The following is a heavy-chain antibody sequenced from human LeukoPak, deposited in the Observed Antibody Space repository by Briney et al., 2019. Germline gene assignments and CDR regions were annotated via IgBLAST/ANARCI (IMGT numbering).Heavy chain of an antibody. CDR1: GFTFRSYA. Sequence: GGSLRLSCAASGFTFRSYAMHWVRQAPGKGLEGVAVISYDGSNKYYADSVKGRFTISRDNSKNTLYLQMNSLRAEDTAVYYCARRGYSYGQYYFDYWGQGTLVTVSS. D-gene: IGHD5-18*01. CDR3: ARRGYSYGQYYFDY. J-gene: IGHJ4*02. CDR2: ISYDGSNK. V-gene: IGHV3-30*04.